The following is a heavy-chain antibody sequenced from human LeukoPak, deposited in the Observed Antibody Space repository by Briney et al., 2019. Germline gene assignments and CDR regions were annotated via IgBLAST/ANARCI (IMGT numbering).Heavy chain of an antibody. CDR2: IIPIFGTA. CDR3: ARGSGSSSGDYDY. V-gene: IGHV1-69*13. J-gene: IGHJ4*02. Sequence: ASVKVSCKASGGTFSSYAISWVRQAPGQGLEWVGGIIPIFGTANYAQKFQGRLTITADESTSTAYMELSSLRSEDTAVYSCARGSGSSSGDYDYWGQGTLVTVSS. CDR1: GGTFSSYA. D-gene: IGHD2-15*01.